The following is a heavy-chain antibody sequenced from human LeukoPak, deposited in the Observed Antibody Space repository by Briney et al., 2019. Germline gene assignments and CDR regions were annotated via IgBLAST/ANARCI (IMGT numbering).Heavy chain of an antibody. Sequence: GGSLRLSCAASGFTFSDYYMNWIRQAPGKGLEWVSYISISGTTIYYADSVKGRFTISRDNAKNSLYLQMNSLRVEDTANCAGGDYNWNGFDPWGQGTLVTVSS. CDR1: GFTFSDYY. CDR3: GDYNWNGFDP. CDR2: ISISGTTI. J-gene: IGHJ5*02. V-gene: IGHV3-11*04. D-gene: IGHD1-20*01.